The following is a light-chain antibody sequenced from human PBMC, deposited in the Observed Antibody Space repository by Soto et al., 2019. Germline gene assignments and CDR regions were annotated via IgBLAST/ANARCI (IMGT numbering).Light chain of an antibody. CDR3: CSYSTITPYV. J-gene: IGLJ1*01. Sequence: QSALTQPASVSGSPGQSVTISCNGSISDLGTYNYVSWFQQRPDKAPKLMIFGVNDRPSGVSDRFSGSKSGNTASLTISGLPAEDEADYYCCSYSTITPYVFGTGTKVTVL. CDR2: GVN. V-gene: IGLV2-14*03. CDR1: ISDLGTYNY.